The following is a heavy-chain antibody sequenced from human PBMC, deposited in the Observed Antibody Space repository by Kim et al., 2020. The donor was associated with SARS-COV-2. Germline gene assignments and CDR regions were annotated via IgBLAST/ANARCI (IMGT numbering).Heavy chain of an antibody. CDR1: GYTFTSYG. J-gene: IGHJ4*02. D-gene: IGHD3-3*01. Sequence: ASVKVSCKASGYTFTSYGMSWVRQAPGQGLEWMGWISAYNGDTNYAQKLQGRVTMTTDTSTSTAYMELRSLRSDDTAVYYCARGENLYYDFWSGSRMAGFFDYWGQGTLVTFSS. CDR3: ARGENLYYDFWSGSRMAGFFDY. CDR2: ISAYNGDT. V-gene: IGHV1-18*01.